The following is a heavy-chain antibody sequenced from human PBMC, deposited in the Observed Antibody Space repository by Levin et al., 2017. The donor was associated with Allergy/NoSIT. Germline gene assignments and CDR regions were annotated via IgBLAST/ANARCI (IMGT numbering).Heavy chain of an antibody. V-gene: IGHV3-21*03. CDR1: GFTFSAYS. D-gene: IGHD6-19*01. Sequence: GESLKISCAASGFTFSAYSMNWVRQAPGKGLEWVSFISTTSSHIYYADSVKGRFTISRDNAKNSLYLQMNSLRGDDTAVYYCAKDIAPSGPDYWGQGTLVTVSS. CDR2: ISTTSSHI. J-gene: IGHJ4*02. CDR3: AKDIAPSGPDY.